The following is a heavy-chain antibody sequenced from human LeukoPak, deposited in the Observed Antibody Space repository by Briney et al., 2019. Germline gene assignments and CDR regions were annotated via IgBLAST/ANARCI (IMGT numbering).Heavy chain of an antibody. CDR1: GYTFTSYG. D-gene: IGHD4-17*01. J-gene: IGHJ4*02. CDR3: ASLVDGEYFDY. V-gene: IGHV1-69*05. CDR2: IIPIFGTA. Sequence: SVKVSCKASGYTFTSYGISWVRQAPGQGLEWMGGIIPIFGTANYAQKFQGRVTITTDESTSTAYMELSSLRSEDTAVYYCASLVDGEYFDYWGQGTLVTVSS.